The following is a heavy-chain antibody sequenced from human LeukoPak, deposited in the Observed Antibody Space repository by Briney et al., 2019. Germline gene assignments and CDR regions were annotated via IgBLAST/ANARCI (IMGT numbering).Heavy chain of an antibody. V-gene: IGHV3-33*01. D-gene: IGHD6-13*01. CDR2: IWYDGSNK. Sequence: GGSLGLFCAASGFTFSSYGMHWVRQAPGKGLEWVAVIWYDGSNKYYADSVKGRFTISRDNSKNTLYLQMNSLRAEDTAVYYCARDELAVAKKGFLDSWGQGTLVTVSS. CDR1: GFTFSSYG. J-gene: IGHJ4*02. CDR3: ARDELAVAKKGFLDS.